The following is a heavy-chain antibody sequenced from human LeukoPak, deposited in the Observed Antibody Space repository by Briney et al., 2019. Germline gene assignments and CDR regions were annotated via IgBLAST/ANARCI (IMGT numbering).Heavy chain of an antibody. CDR2: ISASGGTT. Sequence: GGSLRLSCAASGFTFSSYAMSWVRQAPGKGLEWVSGISASGGTTYYADSVKGRFTISRDNSKNTLYLQMNSLRGEDTAVYYCAKDFGTAVAGRGLFDDWGQGTLVTVSS. D-gene: IGHD6-19*01. CDR3: AKDFGTAVAGRGLFDD. V-gene: IGHV3-23*01. J-gene: IGHJ4*02. CDR1: GFTFSSYA.